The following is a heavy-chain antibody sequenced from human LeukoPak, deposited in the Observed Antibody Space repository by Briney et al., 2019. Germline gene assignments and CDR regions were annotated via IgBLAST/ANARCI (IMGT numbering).Heavy chain of an antibody. J-gene: IGHJ6*03. D-gene: IGHD6-19*01. CDR3: ARGVAVAGYYYMDV. CDR1: GFTFSSYW. V-gene: IGHV3-7*01. CDR2: IKQDGSEK. Sequence: PGGSLRLSCAASGFTFSSYWMSWVRQAPGKGLEWVANIKQDGSEKYYVDSVKGLFTISRDNAKNSLYLQMNSLRAEDTAVYYCARGVAVAGYYYMDVWGKGTTVTISS.